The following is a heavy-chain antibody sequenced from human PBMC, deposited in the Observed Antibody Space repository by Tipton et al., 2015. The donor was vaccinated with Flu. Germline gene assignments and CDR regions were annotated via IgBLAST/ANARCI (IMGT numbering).Heavy chain of an antibody. V-gene: IGHV3-74*01. J-gene: IGHJ4*02. D-gene: IGHD2-8*02. Sequence: SLRLSCAASGFTVGSDYMSWVRQAPGKGLVWVSRIDNDGSETVYADFVKGRFTASRDNARNTLYLQMNSLRSEDTAVYYCARGLVGPDYWGQGTLVTVSS. CDR1: GFTVGSDY. CDR2: IDNDGSET. CDR3: ARGLVGPDY.